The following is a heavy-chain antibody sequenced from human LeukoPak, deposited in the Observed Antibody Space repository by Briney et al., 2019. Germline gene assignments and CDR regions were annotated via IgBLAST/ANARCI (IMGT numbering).Heavy chain of an antibody. CDR2: INPNSGGT. Sequence: GASVKVSCKASGYTFTGYYMHWVRQAPGQGLEWMGWINPNSGGTNYAQKFQGRVTMTRDTSISTAYMELSRLRSDDTAVYYCARGGSLYYDILTGYYYWGQGTLVTVSS. D-gene: IGHD3-9*01. CDR1: GYTFTGYY. V-gene: IGHV1-2*02. J-gene: IGHJ4*02. CDR3: ARGGSLYYDILTGYYY.